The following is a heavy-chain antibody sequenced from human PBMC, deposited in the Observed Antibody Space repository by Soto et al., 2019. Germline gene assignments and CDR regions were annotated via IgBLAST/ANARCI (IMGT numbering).Heavy chain of an antibody. CDR3: AKRRSNNYYGMDV. D-gene: IGHD4-17*01. J-gene: IGHJ6*02. Sequence: GGSLRLSCAASGFTFSSYGMHWVRQAPGKGLEWVAVISYDGSNKYYADSVKGRFTISRDNSKNTLYLQMKSLRAEDTAVYYCAKRRSNNYYGMDVWGQGTTVTVSS. CDR1: GFTFSSYG. V-gene: IGHV3-30*18. CDR2: ISYDGSNK.